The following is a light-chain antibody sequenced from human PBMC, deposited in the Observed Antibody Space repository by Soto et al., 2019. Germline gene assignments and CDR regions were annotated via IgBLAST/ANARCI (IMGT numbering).Light chain of an antibody. J-gene: IGKJ1*01. CDR2: AAS. V-gene: IGKV1-27*01. CDR3: QKYNSAPPA. CDR1: QGISNY. Sequence: DIQMTQSPSSLSASVGDRVTITCRASQGISNYFAWYQQKPGKVPKLLIYAASTFQSGVPARFSGSGSGTDFTLTISRLQPEDVATYYCQKYNSAPPAFGQGTQVEMK.